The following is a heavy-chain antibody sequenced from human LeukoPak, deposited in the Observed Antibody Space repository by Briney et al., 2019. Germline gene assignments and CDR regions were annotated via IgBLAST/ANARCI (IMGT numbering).Heavy chain of an antibody. Sequence: GGSLRLSCAASGFTFSSYAMSWVRQAPGKGLEWVSAISGSGGSTYYADSVKGRFTISRDNSKNTMYLQMNSLRVEDTAVYYCARERYSGYDLNAFDIWGQGTMVTVSS. CDR3: ARERYSGYDLNAFDI. CDR2: ISGSGGST. V-gene: IGHV3-23*01. D-gene: IGHD5-12*01. J-gene: IGHJ3*02. CDR1: GFTFSSYA.